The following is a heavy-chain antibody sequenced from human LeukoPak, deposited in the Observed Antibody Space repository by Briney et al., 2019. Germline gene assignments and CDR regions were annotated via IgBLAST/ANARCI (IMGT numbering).Heavy chain of an antibody. D-gene: IGHD4-11*01. CDR3: TRDRYSNFDY. J-gene: IGHJ4*02. Sequence: GGSLTLSCTTSGFTFGDYAVSWVRQAPGKGLEWVGFIRSKAYGGTTEYAASVKGRFIISRDDSKSIAYLQMLRLKTEDTAVYYWTRDRYSNFDYWGQGTLVTVSS. CDR2: IRSKAYGGTT. CDR1: GFTFGDYA. V-gene: IGHV3-49*04.